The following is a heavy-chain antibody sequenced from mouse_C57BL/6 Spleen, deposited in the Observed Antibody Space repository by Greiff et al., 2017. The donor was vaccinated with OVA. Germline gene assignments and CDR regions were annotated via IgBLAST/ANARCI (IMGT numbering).Heavy chain of an antibody. Sequence: EVQLQQSGPELVKPGASVKISCKASGYTFTDYYMNWVKQSHGKSLEWIGDINPNNGGTSYNQKFKGKATLTVDKSSSTAYLELRSLTSEDSAVYYCATGDSYSSGSYDAMDDWGKGTTVTVSS. D-gene: IGHD1-3*01. CDR2: INPNNGGT. J-gene: IGHJ4*01. CDR1: GYTFTDYY. V-gene: IGHV1-26*01. CDR3: ATGDSYSSGSYDAMDD.